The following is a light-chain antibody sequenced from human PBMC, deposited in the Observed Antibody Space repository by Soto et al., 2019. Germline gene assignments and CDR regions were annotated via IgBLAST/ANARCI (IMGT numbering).Light chain of an antibody. J-gene: IGKJ2*01. CDR1: QSLSSN. V-gene: IGKV3-15*01. CDR2: GAS. CDR3: QQYNNWPPAYT. Sequence: EILMTQSPATLSVSPGERATLSCRASQSLSSNLAWYQQKPGQPPRLLIYGASTRATGIPARFSGSGSGTEFTLTISSLQSEDFAVYYCQQYNNWPPAYTFGQGTKLEIK.